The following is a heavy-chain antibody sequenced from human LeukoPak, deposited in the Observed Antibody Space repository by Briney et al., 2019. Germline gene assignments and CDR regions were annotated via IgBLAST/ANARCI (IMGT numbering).Heavy chain of an antibody. CDR1: GYSISSGYY. CDR2: IYHSGST. Sequence: SETLSLTCTVSGYSISSGYYWGWIRQPPGKGLEWIGSIYHSGSTYYNPSLKSRVTISVDTSKNQFSLKLSSVTAADSAVYYCARVADYDDYCLDQWGQGALVTVSS. V-gene: IGHV4-38-2*02. D-gene: IGHD4-17*01. J-gene: IGHJ4*02. CDR3: ARVADYDDYCLDQ.